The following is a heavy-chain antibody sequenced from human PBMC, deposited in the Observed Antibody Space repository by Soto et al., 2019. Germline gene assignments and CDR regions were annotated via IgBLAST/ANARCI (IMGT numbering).Heavy chain of an antibody. Sequence: QVQLVQSGAEVKKPGSSVKVSCKASGGTFSSYAISWVRQAPGQGLEWMGGIIPIFGTANYAQKFQGRVTITADESTGTAYMELGSLRSEDTAVYYCARQLGYSSSSAAYYYYGMDVWGQGTTVPVSS. J-gene: IGHJ6*02. D-gene: IGHD6-6*01. CDR3: ARQLGYSSSSAAYYYYGMDV. V-gene: IGHV1-69*01. CDR2: IIPIFGTA. CDR1: GGTFSSYA.